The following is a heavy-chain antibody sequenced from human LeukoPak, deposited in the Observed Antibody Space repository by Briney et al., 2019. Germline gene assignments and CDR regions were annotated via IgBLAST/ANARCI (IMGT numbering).Heavy chain of an antibody. CDR3: ARETRLHSGSYSNDAFDI. Sequence: PSETLSLTCTVSGGSISSYYWSWIRQPPGKGLEWIGYISYSGSTDYNPSLKSRVTISLDTSKNQFSLRLSSVTVADTAVYYCARETRLHSGSYSNDAFDIWGQGTMVTVSS. CDR2: ISYSGST. J-gene: IGHJ3*02. V-gene: IGHV4-59*01. D-gene: IGHD1-26*01. CDR1: GGSISSYY.